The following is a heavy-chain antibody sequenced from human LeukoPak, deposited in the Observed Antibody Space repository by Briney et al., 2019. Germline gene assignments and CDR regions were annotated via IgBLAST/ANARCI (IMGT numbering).Heavy chain of an antibody. Sequence: SETLSLTCAVYGGSFSVYFWSWIRQPPGKGLEWIGEINHSGNTDYNPSLKSRVTISVDTSKNQFSLKVYSVTVADTAVYYCARGPYDGSTGPALRYWGQGTLVTVSS. J-gene: IGHJ4*02. D-gene: IGHD5-12*01. CDR2: INHSGNT. CDR3: ARGPYDGSTGPALRY. V-gene: IGHV4-34*01. CDR1: GGSFSVYF.